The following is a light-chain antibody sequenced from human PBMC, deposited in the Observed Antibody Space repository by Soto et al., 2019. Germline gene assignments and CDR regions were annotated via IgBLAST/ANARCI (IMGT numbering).Light chain of an antibody. CDR2: KAS. CDR1: QSISSW. J-gene: IGKJ5*01. CDR3: HSSDKGPPGV. V-gene: IGKV1-5*03. Sequence: DSQMTQSPSTLSASVGDRVTITCRASQSISSWLAWYQQKPGKAPKLLIYKASSLESGVPSRFSGSGSGTEFTRTISRLQPEDSAAYLCHSSDKGPPGVVGQGTRVEIK.